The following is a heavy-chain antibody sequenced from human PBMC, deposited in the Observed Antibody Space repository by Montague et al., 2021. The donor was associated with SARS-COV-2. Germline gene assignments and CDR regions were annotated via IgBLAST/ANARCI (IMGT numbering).Heavy chain of an antibody. J-gene: IGHJ4*02. CDR3: ARAPPISAVSSPRRNQFFFDS. CDR1: GFTFSSSA. V-gene: IGHV3-23*01. D-gene: IGHD2-2*01. CDR2: ISGGGVST. Sequence: SLRRSCAASGFTFSSSAMSWVRQAPGKGLEWVSTISGGGVSTYYADSVKGRFTISRDNSKNTLYLQMNSLRAEDTAVYCCARAPPISAVSSPRRNQFFFDSWGQGTLVTVSS.